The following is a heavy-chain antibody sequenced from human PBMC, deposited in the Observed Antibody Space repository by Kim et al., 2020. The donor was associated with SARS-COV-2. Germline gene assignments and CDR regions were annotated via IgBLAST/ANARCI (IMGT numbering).Heavy chain of an antibody. Sequence: GGSLRLSCAASGFTFSSYAIHWVRQAPGKGLEWVAAIRCNGSSKYYAYSVKGRFTISRDNSKNTLYLQMNSLRAEDTAMYYCAREDFSGSSGVPYWGHGT. CDR3: AREDFSGSSGVPY. J-gene: IGHJ4*01. CDR2: IRCNGSSK. CDR1: GFTFSSYA. D-gene: IGHD3-22*01. V-gene: IGHV3-33*08.